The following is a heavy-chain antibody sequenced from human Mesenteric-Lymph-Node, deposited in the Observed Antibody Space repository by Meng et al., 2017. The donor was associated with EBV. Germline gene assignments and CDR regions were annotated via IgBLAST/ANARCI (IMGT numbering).Heavy chain of an antibody. CDR1: GFTFNAYS. D-gene: IGHD5-18*01. J-gene: IGHJ4*02. V-gene: IGHV3-21*01. CDR3: ARDNGYSYGYGH. Sequence: VQLVEAGGGLVKPGGSLRLSCAASGFTFNAYSMNWVRQAPGKGLEWVACITANSDNIVYSDSVKGRFTISRDNAKKSLYLQINSLRADDTAIYYCARDNGYSYGYGHWGQGTLVTVSS. CDR2: ITANSDNI.